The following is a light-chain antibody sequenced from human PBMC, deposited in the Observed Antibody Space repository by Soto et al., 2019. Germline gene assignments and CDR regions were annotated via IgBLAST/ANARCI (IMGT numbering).Light chain of an antibody. CDR1: QGIGGT. Sequence: EIVMTQSPATLSVSPWERATLSCRASQGIGGTLAWYQQKPGQAPRLLIYDASNRATGVPARFSGSGSGTDFTLTISRLEPEDFAVYYCQQYGSSGTFGQGTKVDIK. CDR2: DAS. V-gene: IGKV3-20*01. CDR3: QQYGSSGT. J-gene: IGKJ1*01.